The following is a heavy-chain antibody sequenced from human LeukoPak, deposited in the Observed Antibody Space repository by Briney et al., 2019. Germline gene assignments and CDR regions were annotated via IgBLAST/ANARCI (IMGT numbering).Heavy chain of an antibody. CDR3: TAGAAPGI. V-gene: IGHV3-7*01. D-gene: IGHD1-26*01. J-gene: IGHJ3*02. CDR2: IKEDGSEK. Sequence: HPGGSLRLSCAASGFTFSSYWMTWVRQAPGKGLEWVANIKEDGSEKNYVDSEKGRFTISRDNAKNSLFLQTNSLRAEDTAVYYCTAGAAPGIWGQGTMVTVSS. CDR1: GFTFSSYW.